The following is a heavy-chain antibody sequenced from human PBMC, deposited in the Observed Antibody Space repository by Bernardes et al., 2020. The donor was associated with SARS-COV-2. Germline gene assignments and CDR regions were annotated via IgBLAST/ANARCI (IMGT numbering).Heavy chain of an antibody. Sequence: GGSLRLSCAASGFTFSRHGFHWVRQAPGRGLEWVADISDTGIHKHYGDFVKGRFTVSRDNSKLYLQMNTLRADDTAVYFCSRWDGSGTKYLCYWGQGNLATVSS. CDR1: GFTFSRHG. V-gene: IGHV3-33*05. CDR2: ISDTGIHK. CDR3: SRWDGSGTKYLCY. J-gene: IGHJ4*02. D-gene: IGHD3-10*01.